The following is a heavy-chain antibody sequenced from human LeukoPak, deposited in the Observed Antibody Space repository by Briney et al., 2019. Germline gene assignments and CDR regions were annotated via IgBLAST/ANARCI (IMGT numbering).Heavy chain of an antibody. Sequence: GGSLRLSCAASAFTFSNYTMHSVRQAPGKGLEWVAVISYDGSNKYCADSVKGRFTISRDNSKNTLYLQMNSLRGEDTAVYYCARIPRTWLRFPYFDYWGQGTLVTVSS. CDR1: AFTFSNYT. J-gene: IGHJ4*02. D-gene: IGHD5-12*01. CDR3: ARIPRTWLRFPYFDY. CDR2: ISYDGSNK. V-gene: IGHV3-30-3*01.